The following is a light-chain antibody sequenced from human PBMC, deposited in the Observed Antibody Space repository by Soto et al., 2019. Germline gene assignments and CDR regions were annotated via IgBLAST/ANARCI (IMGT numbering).Light chain of an antibody. V-gene: IGKV3-11*01. CDR3: QQRSDWIT. Sequence: EIALTQSPATLSLSPGERATLSCRASQSVSSNLAWYRQKPGQAPSLLIYDASKRATGTPARFSGSGSGTVFTLTISILEPEDFAVDYCQQRSDWITFGHGTRLEIK. CDR1: QSVSSN. J-gene: IGKJ5*01. CDR2: DAS.